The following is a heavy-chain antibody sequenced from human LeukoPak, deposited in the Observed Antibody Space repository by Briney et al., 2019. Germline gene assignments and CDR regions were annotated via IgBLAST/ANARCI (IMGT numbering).Heavy chain of an antibody. D-gene: IGHD3-22*01. CDR3: AKDPDSSGYFENWFDP. J-gene: IGHJ5*02. CDR2: ISGSGGST. Sequence: GGSLRLSCAASGFTFSSYAMSWVRQAPGKGLEWVSAISGSGGSTYYADSVKGRFTISRDNSKNTLYLQMNSLRAEHTAVYYCAKDPDSSGYFENWFDPWGQGTLVTVSS. CDR1: GFTFSSYA. V-gene: IGHV3-23*01.